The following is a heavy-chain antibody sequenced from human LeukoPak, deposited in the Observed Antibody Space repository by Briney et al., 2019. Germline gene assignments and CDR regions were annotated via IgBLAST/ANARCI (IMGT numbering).Heavy chain of an antibody. D-gene: IGHD6-6*01. V-gene: IGHV1-2*06. CDR3: ARETYSSSSRWFDP. Sequence: ASVKVSCKASGYTFTGYYMHWVRQAPGQGLEWMGRINPNSGGTNYAQKFQGRVTMTRDTSISTAYMELRRLRSDDTAVYYCARETYSSSSRWFDPWGQGTLVTVSS. CDR1: GYTFTGYY. J-gene: IGHJ5*02. CDR2: INPNSGGT.